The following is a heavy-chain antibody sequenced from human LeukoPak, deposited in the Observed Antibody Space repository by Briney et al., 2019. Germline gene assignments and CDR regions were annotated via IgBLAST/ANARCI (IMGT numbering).Heavy chain of an antibody. CDR1: GGSFSGYY. Sequence: PSETLSLTCAVYGGSFSGYYWSWIRQPPGKGLEWIGEINHSGFTNYNPSLKSRVTISVDTSKNQFSLKLSSVTAADTAVYYCARSDDGLVGIWGQGTMVTVSS. CDR2: INHSGFT. J-gene: IGHJ3*02. D-gene: IGHD2-2*01. CDR3: ARSDDGLVGI. V-gene: IGHV4-34*01.